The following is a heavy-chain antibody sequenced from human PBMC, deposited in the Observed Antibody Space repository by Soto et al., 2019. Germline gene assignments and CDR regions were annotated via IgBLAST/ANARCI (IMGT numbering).Heavy chain of an antibody. CDR1: GYTLTELS. Sequence: QVQLVQSGAGVMKPGASEKVSCKVSGYTLTELSMHWVRQAPGKGLEWMGGFDPEDGETIYAQKFQGRVTMTEDTSTDTAYMELSSLRSEDTAVYYCATGKRDLGELSPPRWFDPWGQGTLVTVSS. CDR3: ATGKRDLGELSPPRWFDP. CDR2: FDPEDGET. J-gene: IGHJ5*02. D-gene: IGHD3-16*02. V-gene: IGHV1-24*01.